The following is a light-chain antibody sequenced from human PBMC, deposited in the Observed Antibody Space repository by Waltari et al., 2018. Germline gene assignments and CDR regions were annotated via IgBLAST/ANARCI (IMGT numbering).Light chain of an antibody. CDR2: DVS. CDR3: SSSTSRTALL. V-gene: IGLV2-14*03. Sequence: QSALTQPASLSGSPGQSNTISCTGTSSDIGSYNSVSWYQQHPGEAPKLMIYDVSVRPSGVSNRFSGSKSGNTASLTISGLQAEDEADYYCSSSTSRTALLFGGGTKLTVL. J-gene: IGLJ2*01. CDR1: SSDIGSYNS.